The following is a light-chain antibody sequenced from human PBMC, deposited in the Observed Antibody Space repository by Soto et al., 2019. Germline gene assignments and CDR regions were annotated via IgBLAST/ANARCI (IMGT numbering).Light chain of an antibody. CDR2: GVT. J-gene: IGLJ1*01. V-gene: IGLV2-14*01. CDR3: FSHRSGDSHV. Sequence: QSVLTQPASVSGFPGQSTTISCTGTSSDIGAYNYVSWYQQYPGKAPKLMIYGVTNRPSGVSNRFSGSKTGNTASLTISGLQAEDEADYYCFSHRSGDSHVFGTGTKVTVL. CDR1: SSDIGAYNY.